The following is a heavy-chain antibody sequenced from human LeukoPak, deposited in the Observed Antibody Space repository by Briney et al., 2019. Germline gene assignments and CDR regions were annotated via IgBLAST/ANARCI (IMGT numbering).Heavy chain of an antibody. D-gene: IGHD6-19*01. J-gene: IGHJ4*02. CDR2: VTPNSGGT. CDR3: ARARRSSGCYEY. CDR1: GYTFTGYY. Sequence: PSVKVSCKASGYTFTGYYMHWVRQAPGQGLEWMGWVTPNSGGTNYAQKFQGRVTMTRDTSISTAYMELSRLRSDDTAVYYCARARRSSGCYEYWGQGTLVTVSS. V-gene: IGHV1-2*02.